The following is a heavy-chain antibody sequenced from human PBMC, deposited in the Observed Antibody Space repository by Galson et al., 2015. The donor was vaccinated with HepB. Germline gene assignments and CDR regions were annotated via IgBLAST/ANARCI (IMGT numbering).Heavy chain of an antibody. Sequence: SVKVSCKASGYTFTSYAMHWVRQAPGQRLEWMGWINAGNGNTKYSQKFQGRVTITRDTSASTAYMELSSLRSEDTAVYYCARVIGNTAMVKYYYYGMDVWGQGTTVTVSS. V-gene: IGHV1-3*01. CDR2: INAGNGNT. CDR3: ARVIGNTAMVKYYYYGMDV. D-gene: IGHD5-18*01. CDR1: GYTFTSYA. J-gene: IGHJ6*02.